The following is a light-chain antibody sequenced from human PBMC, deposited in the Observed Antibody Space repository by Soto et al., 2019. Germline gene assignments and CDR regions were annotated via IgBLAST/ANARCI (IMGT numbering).Light chain of an antibody. CDR3: QQYGSSLIT. J-gene: IGKJ5*01. Sequence: ESVLTQSPGTLSLSLGERATLSCRASQTVTSSYLAWYQQKPGQAPRLLIYGASSRATGIPDRFSGSGSGTDFTLTISRLEPEDFAVYYCQQYGSSLITFGQGTRLEMK. CDR2: GAS. V-gene: IGKV3-20*01. CDR1: QTVTSSY.